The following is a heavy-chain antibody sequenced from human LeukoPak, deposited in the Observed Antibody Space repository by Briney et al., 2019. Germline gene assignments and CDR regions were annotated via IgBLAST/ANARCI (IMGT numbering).Heavy chain of an antibody. D-gene: IGHD1/OR15-1a*01. CDR2: ISAYNGNT. Sequence: GASVKVSCKASGYTFTSYGISRVRQAPGQGLEWMGWISAYNGNTNYAQKLQGRVTMTTDTSTSTAYMELRSLRSDDTAVYYCARGRSSRTSRLHPDYWGQGTLVTVSS. CDR3: ARGRSSRTSRLHPDY. CDR1: GYTFTSYG. J-gene: IGHJ4*02. V-gene: IGHV1-18*01.